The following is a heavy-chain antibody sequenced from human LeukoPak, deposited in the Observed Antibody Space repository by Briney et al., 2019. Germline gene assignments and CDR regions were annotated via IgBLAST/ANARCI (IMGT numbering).Heavy chain of an antibody. CDR2: IYYSGST. Sequence: SEALSLTCTVSGGSISSYYWSWIRQPPGKGLEWIGYIYYSGSTNYNPSLKSRVTISVDKSKNQCSLRLTSVTAADTAVYYCARHAPYSGPDYHYYMDVWGKGTTVTVSS. D-gene: IGHD5-12*01. CDR1: GGSISSYY. V-gene: IGHV4-59*08. CDR3: ARHAPYSGPDYHYYMDV. J-gene: IGHJ6*03.